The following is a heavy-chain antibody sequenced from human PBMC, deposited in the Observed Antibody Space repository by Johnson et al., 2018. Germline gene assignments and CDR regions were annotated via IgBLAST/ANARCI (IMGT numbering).Heavy chain of an antibody. V-gene: IGHV3-30-3*01. J-gene: IGHJ1*01. D-gene: IGHD6-19*01. CDR3: ARDVSSGWDAEYFQH. Sequence: QVQLVQSGGGVVQPGRSLRLSCAASGFTFSSYAMHWVRQAPGKGLEWVAVISYDGSNKYYADSVKGRFTISRDNSKNTLYLQMNSLRVEDTAVYYCARDVSSGWDAEYFQHWGQGTLVTVSS. CDR1: GFTFSSYA. CDR2: ISYDGSNK.